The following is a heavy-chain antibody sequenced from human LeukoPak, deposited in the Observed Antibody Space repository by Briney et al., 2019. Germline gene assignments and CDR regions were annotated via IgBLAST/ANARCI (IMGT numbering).Heavy chain of an antibody. J-gene: IGHJ5*02. CDR1: GFTFSSYA. CDR2: ISGSGGST. D-gene: IGHD1-7*01. Sequence: PGGSLRLSCAASGFTFSSYAMSWVRQAPGKGLDWVSGISGSGGSTYYADSVQGRFTISRDNSKNTLYLQMNSLRAEDTAIYYCAKVSRPDLNLDWFDHWGQGTLVTVSS. V-gene: IGHV3-23*01. CDR3: AKVSRPDLNLDWFDH.